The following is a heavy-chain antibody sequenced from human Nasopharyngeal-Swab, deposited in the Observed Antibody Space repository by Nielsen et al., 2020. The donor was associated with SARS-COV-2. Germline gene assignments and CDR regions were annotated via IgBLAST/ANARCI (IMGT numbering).Heavy chain of an antibody. J-gene: IGHJ4*02. Sequence: WIRQPPGKELEWIGSIYYSGSTYYNPSLKSRVTISVDTSKNQFSLKLSSVTAADTAVYYCARQGGWYFDYWGQGTLVTVSS. V-gene: IGHV4-39*01. D-gene: IGHD6-19*01. CDR3: ARQGGWYFDY. CDR2: IYYSGST.